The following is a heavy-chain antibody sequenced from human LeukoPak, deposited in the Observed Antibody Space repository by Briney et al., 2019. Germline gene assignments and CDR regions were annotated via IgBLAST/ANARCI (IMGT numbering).Heavy chain of an antibody. D-gene: IGHD5-12*01. J-gene: IGHJ4*02. CDR3: AKDGGWLRFDD. CDR1: GFPFSTHG. Sequence: GGSLRFSCAGSGFPFSTHGMNWVRQAPGKGWEGVSGISPGGGPSYYADSVKGRFTMSRDDPKNTLYLQMENLRGEDTAVYYCAKDGGWLRFDDWGQGILVTVSS. V-gene: IGHV3-23*01. CDR2: ISPGGGPS.